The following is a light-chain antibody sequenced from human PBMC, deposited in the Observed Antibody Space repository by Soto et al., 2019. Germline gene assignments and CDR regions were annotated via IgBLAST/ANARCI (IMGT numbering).Light chain of an antibody. J-gene: IGLJ7*01. CDR3: AAWDDSLSAAV. V-gene: IGLV1-44*01. CDR2: NNN. Sequence: QSVLTQPPSASGTPGQRVTISCSGSRSNIGGNTANWYQQLPGTAPKLLIYNNNQRPSGVTDRFSGSKSGTSASLAISGLQSEDEADYYCAAWDDSLSAAVFGGGTQLTVL. CDR1: RSNIGGNT.